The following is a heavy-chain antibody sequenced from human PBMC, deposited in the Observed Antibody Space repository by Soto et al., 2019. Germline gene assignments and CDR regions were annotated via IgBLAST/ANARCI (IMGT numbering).Heavy chain of an antibody. CDR2: ISSSSNYI. V-gene: IGHV3-21*01. D-gene: IGHD2-2*01. CDR1: GFTFSTYT. Sequence: LRLSCAASGFTFSTYTMNWVRQAPGKGLEWVSFISSSSNYIYYADSLKGRFTISRDNAKNSLYLQMNSLRAEDTAVYYCARAPPYCSSTSCYFDYWGQGTLVTVSS. CDR3: ARAPPYCSSTSCYFDY. J-gene: IGHJ4*02.